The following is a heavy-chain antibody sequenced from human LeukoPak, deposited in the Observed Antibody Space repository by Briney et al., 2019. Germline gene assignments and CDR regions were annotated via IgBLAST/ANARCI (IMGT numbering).Heavy chain of an antibody. V-gene: IGHV1-8*01. CDR1: GYTFTSYD. CDR3: AKRGYSYGDFDY. Sequence: ASVKVSCKASGYTFTSYDINWVRQGTGQGLEWMGWMNPDSGNTGYAQKFQGRVTMTRNTSISTAYMELSSLRSEDTAVYYCAKRGYSYGDFDYWGQGTLVTVSS. CDR2: MNPDSGNT. J-gene: IGHJ4*02. D-gene: IGHD5-18*01.